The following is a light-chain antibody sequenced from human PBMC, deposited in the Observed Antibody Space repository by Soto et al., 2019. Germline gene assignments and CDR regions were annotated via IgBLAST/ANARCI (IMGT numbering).Light chain of an antibody. J-gene: IGKJ1*01. CDR2: QAS. CDR3: HQNYACWS. V-gene: IGKV1-5*03. Sequence: IQLTQAPDSMSADIGGSGTITYRASQNIYNWLAWYGQKPGKGPKLLIYQASSLDSGVPSRFSGIGSCSEHTTTYSILLPDGYSSYSGHQNYACWSFGQGTKVDIK. CDR1: QNIYNW.